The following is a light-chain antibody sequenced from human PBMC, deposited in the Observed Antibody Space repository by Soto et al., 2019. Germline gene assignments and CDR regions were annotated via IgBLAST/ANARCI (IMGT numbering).Light chain of an antibody. CDR3: QQRSNWPWT. CDR1: QTISSY. Sequence: EIVLTQSPATLSLSPGERATLSCRAGQTISSYLAWYQQKPGQAPRLLIYDASNRATGITARFSGSGSGTDFTLTISSLEPEDFAVYYCQQRSNWPWTFGQGTKVEIK. J-gene: IGKJ1*01. CDR2: DAS. V-gene: IGKV3-11*01.